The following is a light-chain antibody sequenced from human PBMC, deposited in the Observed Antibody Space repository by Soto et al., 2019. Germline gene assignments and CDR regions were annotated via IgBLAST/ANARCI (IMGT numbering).Light chain of an antibody. V-gene: IGKV3-20*01. J-gene: IGKJ2*01. Sequence: EIVLTQSPGTLSLSPGERATLSCRARQSVSSSYLAWYQQKPGQAPRLLIYGASSRATGIPDRFSGSGSGADVPLTISRLEPEDFAVYYCQQYGSSPYTFGQGTKLEIK. CDR3: QQYGSSPYT. CDR2: GAS. CDR1: QSVSSSY.